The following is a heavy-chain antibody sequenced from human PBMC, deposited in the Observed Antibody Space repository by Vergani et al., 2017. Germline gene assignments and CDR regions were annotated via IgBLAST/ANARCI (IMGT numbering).Heavy chain of an antibody. Sequence: EVQLVESGGGLVQPGRSLRLSCAASGFTFDDYATTWVRQAPGKGLEWVASIGSNDGRKYHADSLKGRFLISRDSYKNILYLQMHSLRADDTAIYYCARDRVMWTVPDSFDVWGPGTVVAVSP. CDR3: ARDRVMWTVPDSFDV. J-gene: IGHJ3*01. CDR2: IGSNDGRK. V-gene: IGHV3-23*04. D-gene: IGHD3/OR15-3a*01. CDR1: GFTFDDYA.